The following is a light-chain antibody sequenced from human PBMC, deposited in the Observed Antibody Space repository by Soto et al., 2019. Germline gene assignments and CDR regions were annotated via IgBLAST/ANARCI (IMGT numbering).Light chain of an antibody. Sequence: DVVMTQSPLSLPVTLGQPASISCTSSQSLIHSDGSTYLSWFQQRPGQSPRRLIYEVSDRDSGVLDSSSASGSCTDFTLKISRVEAEDVGVYYCLQGTHCPWTFGQGTEVAIK. CDR3: LQGTHCPWT. V-gene: IGKV2-30*02. CDR2: EVS. CDR1: QSLIHSDGSTY. J-gene: IGKJ1*01.